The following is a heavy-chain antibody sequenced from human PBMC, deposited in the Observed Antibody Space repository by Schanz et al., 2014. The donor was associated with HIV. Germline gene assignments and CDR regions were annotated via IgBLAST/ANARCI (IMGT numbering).Heavy chain of an antibody. CDR2: INWNNKVM. D-gene: IGHD1-1*01. Sequence: EVQIVESGGGVVQPGRSLRLSCAASGFSFNDFAVHWVRQTPGKGLEWVSGINWNNKVMGYVDSVKGRFSISRDTAKNSLYLQMNDLRPEDTAFYYCVKDFATWKGEFDYWGQGTLVIVSS. V-gene: IGHV3-9*01. CDR1: GFSFNDFA. CDR3: VKDFATWKGEFDY. J-gene: IGHJ4*02.